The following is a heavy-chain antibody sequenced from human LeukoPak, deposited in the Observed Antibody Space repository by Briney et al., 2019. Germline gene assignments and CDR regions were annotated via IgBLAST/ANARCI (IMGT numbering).Heavy chain of an antibody. CDR1: GFTFSTYA. V-gene: IGHV3-23*01. J-gene: IGHJ1*01. Sequence: GGSLRLSCAASGFTFSTYAMSWVRPAPGKGLEWVSTVSAGGTTTYYAASVKGRFTISRDNSKNTLYLQMNILRVEDTAVYYCTTVMEKYDGSGYYSYSQYWGQGTLVT. D-gene: IGHD3-22*01. CDR2: VSAGGTTT. CDR3: TTVMEKYDGSGYYSYSQY.